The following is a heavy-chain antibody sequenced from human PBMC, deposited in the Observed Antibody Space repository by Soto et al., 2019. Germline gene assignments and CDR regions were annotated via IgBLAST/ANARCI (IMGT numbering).Heavy chain of an antibody. D-gene: IGHD5-12*01. Sequence: DVQLLESGGALVQPGGSLRLSCAASGFTFSSYAMNWVRQAPGKGLEWVSCISDSGDDIYYADSVKSRFTISRDRFNNTQYLQMNSLRAEDTAVYYCANSINSQSRSHFTDWGQGTLATVSS. CDR2: ISDSGDDI. CDR3: ANSINSQSRSHFTD. CDR1: GFTFSSYA. V-gene: IGHV3-23*01. J-gene: IGHJ4*02.